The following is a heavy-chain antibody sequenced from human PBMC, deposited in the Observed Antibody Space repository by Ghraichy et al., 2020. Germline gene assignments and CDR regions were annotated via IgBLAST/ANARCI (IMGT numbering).Heavy chain of an antibody. V-gene: IGHV4-38-2*01. Sequence: SETLSLTCAVSGYSISSGYYWGWIRQPPGKGLEWIGSIYHSGSTYYNPSLKSRVTISVDTSKNQFSLKLSSVTAADTAVYYCASASSTSSEITHWGQGTLVTVSS. J-gene: IGHJ4*02. CDR3: ASASSTSSEITH. CDR1: GYSISSGYY. D-gene: IGHD2-2*01. CDR2: IYHSGST.